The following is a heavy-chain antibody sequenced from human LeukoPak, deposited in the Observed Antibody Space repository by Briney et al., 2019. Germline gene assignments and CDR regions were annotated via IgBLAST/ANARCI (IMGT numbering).Heavy chain of an antibody. Sequence: RSSETLSLTCTVSGGSISGYYWNWIRQPPGKGLEWIGYIYYSGSTNYNPSLKSRVTISVDTSKNQFSLKLSSVTAADTAVYYCARDPGGGNSGYDYWGQGTLVTVSS. CDR3: ARDPGGGNSGYDY. D-gene: IGHD4-23*01. CDR1: GGSISGYY. J-gene: IGHJ4*02. CDR2: IYYSGST. V-gene: IGHV4-59*01.